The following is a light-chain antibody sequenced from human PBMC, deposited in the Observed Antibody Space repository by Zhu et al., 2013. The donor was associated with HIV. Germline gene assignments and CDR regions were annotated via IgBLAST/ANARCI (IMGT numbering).Light chain of an antibody. CDR1: SSDLGTYNY. CDR2: DVS. V-gene: IGLV2-14*01. J-gene: IGLJ2*01. Sequence: QSALTQPASVSASPGQSITISCTGTSSDLGTYNYVSWYQQYPGKAPKLMIYDVSNRPSGVCNRFSGSKSGNTASLTISGLQAEDEADYYCSSYTRSTTLVFGGGTKLTVL. CDR3: SSYTRSTTLV.